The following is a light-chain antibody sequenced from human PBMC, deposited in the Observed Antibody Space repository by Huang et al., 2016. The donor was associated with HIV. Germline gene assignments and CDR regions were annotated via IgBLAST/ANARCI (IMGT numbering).Light chain of an antibody. CDR1: QGIRSD. J-gene: IGKJ3*01. CDR3: LQLNSYPVT. Sequence: IQLTQSPSSLSASFGDRVTITCRASQGIRSDLAWYQQKPGTAPKLLIYAAYTLEIGVPSRFNGSGSGTDFTLTINNLQPEDFATYYCLQLNSYPVTFGPGTNVDV. V-gene: IGKV1-9*01. CDR2: AAY.